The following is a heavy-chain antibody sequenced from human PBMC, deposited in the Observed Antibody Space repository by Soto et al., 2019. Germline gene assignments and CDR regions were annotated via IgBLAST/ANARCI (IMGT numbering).Heavy chain of an antibody. V-gene: IGHV3-23*01. CDR1: GFTFSSYA. CDR2: ISGSGGST. D-gene: IGHD3-22*01. CDR3: GKDRRPYYYDSSGPDDFDY. Sequence: EVQLLESGGGLVQPGGSLRLSCAASGFTFSSYAMSWVRQAPGKGLEWVSAISGSGGSTYYADSVKGRFTISRDNSKNTLYLQMNSLRAEDTAVYYCGKDRRPYYYDSSGPDDFDYWGQGTLVTVSS. J-gene: IGHJ4*02.